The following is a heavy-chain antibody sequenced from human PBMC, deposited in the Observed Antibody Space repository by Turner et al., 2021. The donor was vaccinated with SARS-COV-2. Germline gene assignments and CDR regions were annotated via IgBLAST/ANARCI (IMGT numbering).Heavy chain of an antibody. CDR2: VDDSGRT. CDR3: ALNTTMIEVVTGAFDF. Sequence: QLHLQESGPGLVKPSETLSLTCTVSDDSIRNSVYFWGWFRQPPGKGLEWIATVDDSGRTYYNPSYKPSLQSRATLSVDTSTNGLSLKLRSVTAADTAVYFCALNTTMIEVVTGAFDFWGQGTMVTVSS. V-gene: IGHV4-39*02. CDR1: DDSIRNSVYF. D-gene: IGHD3-22*01. J-gene: IGHJ3*01.